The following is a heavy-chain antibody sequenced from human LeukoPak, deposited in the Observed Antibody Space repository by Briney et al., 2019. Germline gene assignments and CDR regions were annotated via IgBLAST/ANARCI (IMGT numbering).Heavy chain of an antibody. Sequence: SETLSLTCTLSGGSLSSYYWSWIRQPPGKGLERIGYIYYSGSTNYNPSLKSRVTISVDTSKNQFSLKLSSVTAADTAVYYCARKGGWYASFDIWGQGTMVTVSS. V-gene: IGHV4-59*01. D-gene: IGHD6-19*01. CDR2: IYYSGST. J-gene: IGHJ3*02. CDR3: ARKGGWYASFDI. CDR1: GGSLSSYY.